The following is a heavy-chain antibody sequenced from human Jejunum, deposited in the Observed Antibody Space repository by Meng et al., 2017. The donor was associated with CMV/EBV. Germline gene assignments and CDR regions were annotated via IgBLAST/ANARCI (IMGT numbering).Heavy chain of an antibody. CDR3: GKERTGYYIQD. V-gene: IGHV3-30*02. CDR2: IAHNGSKQ. Sequence: QVQLVASGGGVVQPGGPLRLSCAASGFICSHYAMHWVRQAPGKGLEWVALIAHNGSKQYYVDSVNGRFTISRDSSKNTLYLQMNSLRAEDTAVYYCGKERTGYYIQDWGQGTLVTVAS. CDR1: GFICSHYA. J-gene: IGHJ1*01. D-gene: IGHD3/OR15-3a*01.